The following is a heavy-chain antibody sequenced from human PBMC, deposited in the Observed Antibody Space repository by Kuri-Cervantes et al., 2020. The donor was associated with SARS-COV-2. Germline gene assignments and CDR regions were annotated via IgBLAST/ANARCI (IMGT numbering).Heavy chain of an antibody. CDR1: GFTFSSYA. J-gene: IGHJ4*02. V-gene: IGHV3-23*01. D-gene: IGHD3-10*01. CDR2: ISGSGGST. Sequence: GESLKISCAASGFTFSSYAMSWVRQAPGKGLEWVSAISGSGGSTYYADSVKGRFTISRDNSKYTLYLQMNSLRAEDTAVYYCAKDPGFRELLYYFDYWGQGTLVTVSS. CDR3: AKDPGFRELLYYFDY.